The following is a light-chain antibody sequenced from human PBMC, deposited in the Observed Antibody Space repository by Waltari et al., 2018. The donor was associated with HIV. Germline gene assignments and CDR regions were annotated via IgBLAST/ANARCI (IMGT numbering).Light chain of an antibody. J-gene: IGLJ1*01. CDR3: GTWDSSLSLYV. V-gene: IGLV1-51*01. Sequence: LTQPPSVSAAPGQKVTISCSGDNSNLGNNFVSWYQQVPGRAPRLLIYDNEKRPSGISDRFSASKAGVSATLGIAGLQIVDEADYYCGTWDSSLSLYVFGPGTTVAVL. CDR2: DNE. CDR1: NSNLGNNF.